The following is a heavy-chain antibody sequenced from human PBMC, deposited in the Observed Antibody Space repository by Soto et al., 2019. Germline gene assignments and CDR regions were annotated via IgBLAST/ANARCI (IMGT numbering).Heavy chain of an antibody. CDR3: ARAVSIVVPAAAVDY. D-gene: IGHD2-2*01. J-gene: IGHJ4*02. CDR2: ISAYNGNT. V-gene: IGHV1-18*04. Sequence: ASVKVSCKASGYTFTSYGISWVRQAPGQGLEWMGWISAYNGNTNYAQKLQGRVTMTTDTSTSTAYTELRSLRSDDTAVYYCARAVSIVVPAAAVDYWGQGTLVTVSS. CDR1: GYTFTSYG.